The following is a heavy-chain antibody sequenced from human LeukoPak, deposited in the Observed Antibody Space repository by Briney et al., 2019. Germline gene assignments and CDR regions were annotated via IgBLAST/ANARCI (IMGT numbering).Heavy chain of an antibody. CDR3: ARLGYCSGGSCYSHYYYYMDV. CDR1: GGSISSYY. J-gene: IGHJ6*03. D-gene: IGHD2-15*01. CDR2: IYYRGST. V-gene: IGHV4-59*01. Sequence: PSETLSLTCTVSGGSISSYYWSWIRQPPGKGREWIGYIYYRGSTNYNPSLKSRVTISVDTSKNQFSLKLSSVTAADTAVYYCARLGYCSGGSCYSHYYYYMDVWGKGTTVTVSS.